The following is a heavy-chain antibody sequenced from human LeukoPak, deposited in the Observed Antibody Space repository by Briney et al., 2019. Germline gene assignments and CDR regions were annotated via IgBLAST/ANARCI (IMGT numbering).Heavy chain of an antibody. V-gene: IGHV4-59*12. Sequence: SETLSLTCTVSGGSISSYYWSWIRQPPGKGLEWIGYIYYSGSTNYNPSLKSRVTISVDTSKNQFSLKLSSVTAADTAVYYCARDRTGGSSWHRVPGGYYYYYMDVWGKGTTVTVSS. J-gene: IGHJ6*03. CDR3: ARDRTGGSSWHRVPGGYYYYYMDV. D-gene: IGHD6-13*01. CDR1: GGSISSYY. CDR2: IYYSGST.